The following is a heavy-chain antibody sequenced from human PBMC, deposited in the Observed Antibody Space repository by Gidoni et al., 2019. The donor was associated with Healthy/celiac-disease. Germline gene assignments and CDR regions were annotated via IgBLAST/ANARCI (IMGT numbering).Heavy chain of an antibody. Sequence: QLQLQESGPGLVKPSETLSLTCTVSGGSISSSRYYWGWIRQPPGKGLEWIGSIYYSGSTYYNPSLKSRVTISVDTSKNQFSLKLSSVTAADTAVYYCARHEVSDQTWIQLWLALWGFDYWGQGTLVTVSS. D-gene: IGHD5-18*01. CDR2: IYYSGST. CDR3: ARHEVSDQTWIQLWLALWGFDY. V-gene: IGHV4-39*01. J-gene: IGHJ4*02. CDR1: GGSISSSRYY.